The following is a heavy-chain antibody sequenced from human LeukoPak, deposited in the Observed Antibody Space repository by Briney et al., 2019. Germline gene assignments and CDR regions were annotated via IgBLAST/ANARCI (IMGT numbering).Heavy chain of an antibody. D-gene: IGHD2-2*01. V-gene: IGHV4-38-2*01. CDR1: GYSISSGYY. J-gene: IGHJ3*02. Sequence: PSETLSLTCAVSGYSISSGYYWGWIRQPPGRGLEWIRSIYHSGSTYYNPSLKSRVTISVDTSKNQFSLKLSSVTAADTAVYYCARGYCSSTSCYEEDAFDIWGQGTMVTVSS. CDR3: ARGYCSSTSCYEEDAFDI. CDR2: IYHSGST.